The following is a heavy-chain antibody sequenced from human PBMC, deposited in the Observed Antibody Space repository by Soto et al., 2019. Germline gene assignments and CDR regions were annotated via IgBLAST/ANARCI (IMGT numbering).Heavy chain of an antibody. CDR2: IYYSGST. CDR3: ARDYLGDYGDSRRFDY. J-gene: IGHJ4*02. Sequence: PSETLSLTCTVSGGSISSGDYYWSWIRQPPGKGLEWIGYIYYSGSTYYNPSLKSRVTISVDTSKNQFSLKLSSVTAADTAVYYCARDYLGDYGDSRRFDYWGQGTLVTVSS. D-gene: IGHD4-17*01. CDR1: GGSISSGDYY. V-gene: IGHV4-30-4*01.